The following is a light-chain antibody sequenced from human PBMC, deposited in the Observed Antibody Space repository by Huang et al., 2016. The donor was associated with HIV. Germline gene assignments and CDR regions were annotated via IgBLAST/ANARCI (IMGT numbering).Light chain of an antibody. CDR1: QSVSSN. V-gene: IGKV3-15*01. Sequence: EIVMTQSPATLSVSPGERATLSCRASQSVSSNLAWYQQKPGQAPRLLIYGAFTRATCIPARFSGSWSGTEFTLTISSLQSEDVAVYYCQQYNNWPPGTFGQGTKVEIK. CDR3: QQYNNWPPGT. J-gene: IGKJ1*01. CDR2: GAF.